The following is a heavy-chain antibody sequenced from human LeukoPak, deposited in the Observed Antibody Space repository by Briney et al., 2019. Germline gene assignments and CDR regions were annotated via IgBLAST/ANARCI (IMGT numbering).Heavy chain of an antibody. V-gene: IGHV3-21*01. CDR2: ISSSSRYI. CDR1: GFTFSSYH. Sequence: TGGSLRLSCEVSGFTFSSYHMNWVRQAPGKGLEWVSSISSSSRYIYYADSMTGRFTTSRDNAKNSLYLQMHSLRAEDTAIYYCARRAATERGHSYGLDYWGQGTLVTVSS. D-gene: IGHD5-18*01. CDR3: ARRAATERGHSYGLDY. J-gene: IGHJ4*02.